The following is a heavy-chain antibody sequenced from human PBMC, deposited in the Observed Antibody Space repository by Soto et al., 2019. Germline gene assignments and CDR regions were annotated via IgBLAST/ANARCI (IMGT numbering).Heavy chain of an antibody. J-gene: IGHJ5*02. D-gene: IGHD2-2*01. CDR3: ARGLRGIVVVPAAIVWFDP. Sequence: PSETLSLTCAVYGGSFSGYYWSWIRQPPGKGLEWIGEINHSGSTNYNPSLKSRVTISVDTSKNQFSLKLSSVTAADTAVYYCARGLRGIVVVPAAIVWFDPWGQGTMVTVYS. CDR2: INHSGST. CDR1: GGSFSGYY. V-gene: IGHV4-34*01.